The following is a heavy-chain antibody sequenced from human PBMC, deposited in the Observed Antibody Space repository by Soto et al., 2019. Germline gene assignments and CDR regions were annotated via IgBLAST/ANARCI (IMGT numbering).Heavy chain of an antibody. Sequence: SETLSLTCTVSGGSISSYYWSWIRQPPGKGLEWIGYIYYSGSTNYNPSLKSRVTISVDTSKNQFSLKLSSVTAADTAVYYCARATTRDCTNGVCYKGTYYFDYWGQGTLVTVSS. D-gene: IGHD2-8*01. CDR1: GGSISSYY. V-gene: IGHV4-59*12. CDR3: ARATTRDCTNGVCYKGTYYFDY. CDR2: IYYSGST. J-gene: IGHJ4*02.